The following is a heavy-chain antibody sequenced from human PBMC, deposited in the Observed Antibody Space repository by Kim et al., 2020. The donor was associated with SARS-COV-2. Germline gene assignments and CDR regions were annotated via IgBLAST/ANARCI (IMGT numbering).Heavy chain of an antibody. J-gene: IGHJ6*02. CDR2: ISSSGSTI. CDR3: ARDQLDMVRGVIITWAYGMDV. Sequence: GGSLRLSCAASGFTFSSYEMNWVRQAPGKGLEWVSYISSSGSTIYYADSVKGRFTISRDNAKNSLYLQMNSLRAEDTAVYYCARDQLDMVRGVIITWAYGMDVWGQGTTVTVSS. CDR1: GFTFSSYE. D-gene: IGHD3-10*01. V-gene: IGHV3-48*03.